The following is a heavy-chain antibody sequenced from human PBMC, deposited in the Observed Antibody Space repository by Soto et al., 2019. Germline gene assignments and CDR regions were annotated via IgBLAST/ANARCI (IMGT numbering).Heavy chain of an antibody. D-gene: IGHD3-9*01. CDR3: ARGGILTGSNYYYYGMDV. CDR2: ISYDGSNK. CDR1: GFTFSSYA. J-gene: IGHJ6*02. V-gene: IGHV3-30-3*01. Sequence: GGSLRLSCAASGFTFSSYAMHWVRQAPGKGLEWVAVISYDGSNKYYADSVKGRFTISRDNSKNTLYLQMNSLRAEDTAVYYCARGGILTGSNYYYYGMDVWGQGTTVTVSS.